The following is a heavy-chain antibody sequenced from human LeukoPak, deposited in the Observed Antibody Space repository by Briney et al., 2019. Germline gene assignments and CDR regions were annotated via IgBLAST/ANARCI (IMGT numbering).Heavy chain of an antibody. D-gene: IGHD6-19*01. CDR2: IRKDGGET. CDR3: ARHTSGQPFDY. Sequence: GGSLRLSCAASGFPFSNYWMNWVRQAPGNALERVAYIRKDGGETYYVDSVKGRFTISRDNAKNSLYLQMNSLRAEDTAVYYCARHTSGQPFDYWGQGTLVTVSS. J-gene: IGHJ4*02. CDR1: GFPFSNYW. V-gene: IGHV3-7*03.